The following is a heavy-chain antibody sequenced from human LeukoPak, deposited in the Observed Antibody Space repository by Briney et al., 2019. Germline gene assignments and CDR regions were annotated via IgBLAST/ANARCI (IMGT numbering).Heavy chain of an antibody. Sequence: SGPTLLKPTQTLTLTFTFSGFSLSTSGVGVGWIRQPPGKALEWLSLIYWDDDKRYSPSLKSRLTITQDTSKNQVVLTMTNMDPVDTATYYCAHRRDEYSSSPHFDYWGQGTLVTVSS. V-gene: IGHV2-5*02. CDR1: GFSLSTSGVG. D-gene: IGHD6-6*01. CDR3: AHRRDEYSSSPHFDY. CDR2: IYWDDDK. J-gene: IGHJ4*02.